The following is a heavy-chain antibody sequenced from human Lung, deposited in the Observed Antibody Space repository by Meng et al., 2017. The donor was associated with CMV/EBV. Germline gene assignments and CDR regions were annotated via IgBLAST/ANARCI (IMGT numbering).Heavy chain of an antibody. CDR1: GYSFFSLS. CDR3: ARTYDHRWRNHHYLDY. J-gene: IGHJ4*02. V-gene: IGHV7-4-1*02. Sequence: QVQLVQSASELKKPGASVKISCKTSGYSFFSLSLNWMRQAPGQGLEWIGLVDTSTGRPAYCQDFVGRFVISSDIGVSTSYLLITDLRADDTALYYCARTYDHRWRNHHYLDYWGQGTLVTVSS. CDR2: VDTSTGRP. D-gene: IGHD3-16*01.